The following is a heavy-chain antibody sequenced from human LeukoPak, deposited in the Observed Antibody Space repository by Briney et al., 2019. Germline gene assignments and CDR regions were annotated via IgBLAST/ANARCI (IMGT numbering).Heavy chain of an antibody. D-gene: IGHD6-19*01. CDR3: ARQWLVQGNNWFDP. CDR2: IYYSGST. CDR1: GDSISSSSYY. V-gene: IGHV4-39*07. J-gene: IGHJ5*02. Sequence: SSETLSLTCTVSGDSISSSSYYWGWIRQPPGKGLEWIGSIYYSGSTYYNPSLKSRVTISVDTSKNQFSLKLSSVTAADTAVYYCARQWLVQGNNWFDPWGQGTLVTVSS.